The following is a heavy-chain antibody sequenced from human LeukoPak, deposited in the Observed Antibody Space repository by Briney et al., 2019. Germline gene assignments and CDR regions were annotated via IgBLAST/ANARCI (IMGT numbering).Heavy chain of an antibody. CDR3: ARGRGYRNRGHYYYMDV. V-gene: IGHV1-69*13. CDR1: GGTFSSYA. J-gene: IGHJ6*03. D-gene: IGHD1-14*01. Sequence: SVKVSCKASGGTFSSYAISWVRQAPGQGLEWMGGIIPIFGTANYAQKFQGRVTITADESTSTAYMELSSLRSEDTAVYYCARGRGYRNRGHYYYMDVWGKGTTVTVSS. CDR2: IIPIFGTA.